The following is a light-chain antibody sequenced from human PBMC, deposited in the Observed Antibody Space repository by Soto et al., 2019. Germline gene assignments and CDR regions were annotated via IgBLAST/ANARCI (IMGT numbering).Light chain of an antibody. J-gene: IGLJ1*01. CDR2: DVS. Sequence: QSALTQPASVSGSPGQSITISCTGTSSDVGGYNYVSWYQQHPGTAPKLMIYDVSNRPSGVSNRFSGSKSGNTASLTISGLQSEDEADYYCSSYTGSSNLYVFGSGTKLTVL. CDR1: SSDVGGYNY. V-gene: IGLV2-14*01. CDR3: SSYTGSSNLYV.